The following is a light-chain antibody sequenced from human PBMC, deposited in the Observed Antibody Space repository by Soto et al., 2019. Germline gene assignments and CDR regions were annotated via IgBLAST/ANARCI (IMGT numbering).Light chain of an antibody. CDR3: GTWDSSLSAYV. CDR2: DNN. Sequence: QSVLTQPPSVSAAPGQKVTISCSGSRSYIGNNYVSWYQQLPGTAPKLLIYDNNKRPSGIPDRFSGSKSGTSATLGITGLQTGDEADYYCGTWDSSLSAYVFGTGTKVTVL. J-gene: IGLJ1*01. V-gene: IGLV1-51*01. CDR1: RSYIGNNY.